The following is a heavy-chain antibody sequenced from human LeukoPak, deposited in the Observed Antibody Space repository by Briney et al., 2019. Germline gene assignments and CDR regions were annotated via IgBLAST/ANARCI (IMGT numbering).Heavy chain of an antibody. CDR1: GYSFTNYN. V-gene: IGHV1-46*01. CDR2: INPSGGSK. CDR3: ARDEGDVAIVPGAMPC. Sequence: GAPGEVSDKAAGYSFTNYNTHWLRQSPGQGLGWMRIINPSGGSKTNAQKLKGRVTMTRDTSTTTVYMELSSRRSGDTAMYYCARDEGDVAIVPGAMPCWGQGTLVTVSS. J-gene: IGHJ4*02. D-gene: IGHD2-2*01.